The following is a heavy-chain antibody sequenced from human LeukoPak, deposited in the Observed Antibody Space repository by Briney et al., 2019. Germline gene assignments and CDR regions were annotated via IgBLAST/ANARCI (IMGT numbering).Heavy chain of an antibody. J-gene: IGHJ4*02. CDR2: FYPGNSDT. D-gene: IGHD2-2*01. CDR1: GYSFPGFY. CDR3: AMSSSVCGRGTSCYLDY. Sequence: GESLKISCRGSGYSFPGFYIHWLRHMPGNGLEWLGTFYPGNSDTRYRPSFQGQVTISADRSISTAYLQWSSLKSSDTATYYCAMSSSVCGRGTSCYLDYWGQGTLVTVSS. V-gene: IGHV5-51*01.